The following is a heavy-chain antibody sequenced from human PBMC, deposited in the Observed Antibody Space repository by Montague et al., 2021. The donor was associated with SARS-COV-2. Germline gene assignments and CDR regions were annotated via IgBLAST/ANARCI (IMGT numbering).Heavy chain of an antibody. CDR2: IYYSGST. CDR3: ASQVPDFWSGIDY. D-gene: IGHD3-3*01. J-gene: IGHJ4*02. V-gene: IGHV4-59*01. Sequence: SAPLSLTCTVSGGSISSYYWSWIRQPPGKGLEWIGYIYYSGSTNYNPSLKSRVAISVDTSKNQFSLKLSSVTAADTAVYYCASQVPDFWSGIDYWGQGTLVTVSS. CDR1: GGSISSYY.